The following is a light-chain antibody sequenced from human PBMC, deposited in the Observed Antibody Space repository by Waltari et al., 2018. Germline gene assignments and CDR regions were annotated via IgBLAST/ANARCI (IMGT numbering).Light chain of an antibody. CDR1: SSDVGAGNF. J-gene: IGLJ1*01. Sequence: QSALTQPPSLSASPGQSVTISCTGTSSDVGAGNFVSWFQQHPGKAPTLLIFDVSKRPSGVPDRFSASKSGNPASLTISGLQSEDEANYFCCSFGGIYSYVFGSGTKVTVL. V-gene: IGLV2-11*01. CDR2: DVS. CDR3: CSFGGIYSYV.